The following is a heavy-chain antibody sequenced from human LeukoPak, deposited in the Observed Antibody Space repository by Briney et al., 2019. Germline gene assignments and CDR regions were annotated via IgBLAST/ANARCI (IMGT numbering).Heavy chain of an antibody. CDR2: INHSGST. Sequence: SETLSLTCAVYGGSFSGYYWSWIRQPPGKGPERIGEINHSGSTNYNPSLKSRVTISVDTSKNQFSLKLSSVTAADTAVYYCARRRLRYLTPTYYFDYWGQGTLVTVSS. V-gene: IGHV4-34*01. CDR3: ARRRLRYLTPTYYFDY. D-gene: IGHD3-9*01. CDR1: GGSFSGYY. J-gene: IGHJ4*02.